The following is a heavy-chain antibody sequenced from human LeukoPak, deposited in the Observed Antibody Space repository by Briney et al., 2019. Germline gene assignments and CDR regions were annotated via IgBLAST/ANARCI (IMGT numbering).Heavy chain of an antibody. CDR2: ISGSGGST. J-gene: IGHJ4*02. V-gene: IGHV3-23*01. Sequence: PGGSLRLSCAASGFTFSSYAMSWVRQAPGKGLDWVSAISGSGGSTYYADSVKGRFTISRDNSKNTLYLQMNSQRAEDTAVYYCAKDGTAMVTRVDYWGQGTLVTVSS. CDR1: GFTFSSYA. CDR3: AKDGTAMVTRVDY. D-gene: IGHD5-18*01.